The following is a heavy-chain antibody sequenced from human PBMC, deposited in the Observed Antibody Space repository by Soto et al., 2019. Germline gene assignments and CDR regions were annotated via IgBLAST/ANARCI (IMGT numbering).Heavy chain of an antibody. V-gene: IGHV4-30-4*01. CDR1: GGSISSGDYY. CDR2: IYYSGST. Sequence: TLSLTCTVCGGSISSGDYYWSWIRQPPGKGLEWIGYIYYSGSTYYNPSLKSRVTISVDTSKNQFSLKLSSVTAADTAVYYCARSCVTTVLYFDYWGQGTLVTVSS. D-gene: IGHD4-17*01. J-gene: IGHJ4*02. CDR3: ARSCVTTVLYFDY.